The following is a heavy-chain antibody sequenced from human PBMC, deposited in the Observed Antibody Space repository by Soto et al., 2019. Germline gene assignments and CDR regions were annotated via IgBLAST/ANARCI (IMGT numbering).Heavy chain of an antibody. CDR1: GFTFSHYA. J-gene: IGHJ4*02. Sequence: QVQLVESGGGVVQPGRSLRLSCAASGFTFSHYAMHWVRQAPGKGLEWVALMSYDGSNEYYADSVKGRFTISRDNSKXXXXXXXXXXXXXXXXXXXXXXXXSHNFDYWGQGTLVTVSS. CDR3: XXXXSHNFDY. CDR2: MSYDGSNE. V-gene: IGHV3-30*03.